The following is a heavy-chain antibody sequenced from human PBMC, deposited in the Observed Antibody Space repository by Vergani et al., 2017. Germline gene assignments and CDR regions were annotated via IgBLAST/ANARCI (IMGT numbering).Heavy chain of an antibody. Sequence: QITLKESGPTVVRPTQTLTLTCTFSGFSVSTGIMGVGWVRQPPGKALEWLALMYWNDDERYSPSLKSRVTITKDTSKNEVILTMATMDPVDTATYYCVHRLGYFDWDGAFDVWGPGTMVTVSS. V-gene: IGHV2-5*01. CDR1: GFSVSTGIMG. J-gene: IGHJ3*01. D-gene: IGHD3-9*01. CDR3: VHRLGYFDWDGAFDV. CDR2: MYWNDDE.